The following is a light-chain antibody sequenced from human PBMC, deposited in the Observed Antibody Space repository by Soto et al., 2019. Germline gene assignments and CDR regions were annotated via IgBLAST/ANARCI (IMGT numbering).Light chain of an antibody. CDR2: RAS. CDR1: QSVNSN. Sequence: EIVMTQSPATLSVSPGERATLSCRASQSVNSNLAWYQQKPGQAPRLLIYRASTRATGIPARFSGSGSGTDFTLTISGLQSEDFAVYWCQQYDSSPRTFGQGTKVDIK. J-gene: IGKJ1*01. V-gene: IGKV3-15*01. CDR3: QQYDSSPRT.